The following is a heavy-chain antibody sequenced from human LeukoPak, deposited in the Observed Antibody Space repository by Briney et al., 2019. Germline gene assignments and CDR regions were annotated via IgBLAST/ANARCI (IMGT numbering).Heavy chain of an antibody. CDR1: GDSINSGGYY. J-gene: IGHJ3*02. CDR2: IYHSGST. CDR3: ARDQTVIDPYDAFDI. D-gene: IGHD3-22*01. V-gene: IGHV4-31*03. Sequence: SETLSLTCTVSGDSINSGGYYWRWIRQHPGQGLEWIGYIYHSGSTYYNPSLKSRVTMSVDTSKDQFSLKLSSVTAADTAVYYCARDQTVIDPYDAFDIWGQGTMVTVSS.